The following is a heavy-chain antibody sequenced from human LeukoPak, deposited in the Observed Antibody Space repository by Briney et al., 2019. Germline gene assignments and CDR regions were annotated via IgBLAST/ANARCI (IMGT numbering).Heavy chain of an antibody. CDR3: ARGAFGGVPDAFDI. V-gene: IGHV3-21*04. Sequence: PGGSLRLSCAVSGFTFSYYSMNWVRQAPGKGLEWVSSISGSSSYIYYADSVKGRFTIPRDNSKNTLYLQMNSLRAEDTAVYYCARGAFGGVPDAFDIWGQGTMVTVSS. D-gene: IGHD3-16*01. J-gene: IGHJ3*02. CDR2: ISGSSSYI. CDR1: GFTFSYYS.